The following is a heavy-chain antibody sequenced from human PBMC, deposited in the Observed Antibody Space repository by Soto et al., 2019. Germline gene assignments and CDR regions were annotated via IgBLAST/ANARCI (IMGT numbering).Heavy chain of an antibody. CDR2: ISGSGGST. J-gene: IGHJ6*02. Sequence: EVQLLESGGGLVQPGGSLRLSCAASGFTFSSYAMSWVRQAPGKGLEWVSAISGSGGSTYYADSVKGRFPISRDNSKNTLYLQMNSLRAEDTAVYYCAKDYPPHSYSSGWSPYYYYGMDVWGQGTTVTVSS. CDR1: GFTFSSYA. D-gene: IGHD6-19*01. CDR3: AKDYPPHSYSSGWSPYYYYGMDV. V-gene: IGHV3-23*01.